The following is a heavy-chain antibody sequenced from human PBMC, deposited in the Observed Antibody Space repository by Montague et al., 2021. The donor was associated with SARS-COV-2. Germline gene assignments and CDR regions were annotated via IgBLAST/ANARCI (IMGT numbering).Heavy chain of an antibody. CDR3: ARILATVNAFDI. CDR2: XXWDDDK. Sequence: PALVKPTQTLTLTCTFSGFSLSTSGMCVSWIRQPPGKALEWPARXXWDDDKYCSTSLKTRLTISKDTSKNQVVLTMTNMDPVDTATYYCARILATVNAFDIWGQGTMVTVSS. D-gene: IGHD4-17*01. J-gene: IGHJ3*02. CDR1: GFSLSTSGMC. V-gene: IGHV2-70*11.